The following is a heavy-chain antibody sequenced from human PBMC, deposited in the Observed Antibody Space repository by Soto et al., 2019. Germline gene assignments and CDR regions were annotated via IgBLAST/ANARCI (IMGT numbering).Heavy chain of an antibody. V-gene: IGHV4-59*01. Sequence: QVQLQESGPGLVKPSETLSLTCTVSGGSISSYYWSWIRQPPGKGLEWIGYIYYSGSTNYNPSLNRRVTISADTSKNPFSLILSSATAADTAVYYCARDALMVGSGSVYYYYGMDVWGQGTTVTVSS. CDR2: IYYSGST. CDR1: GGSISSYY. CDR3: ARDALMVGSGSVYYYYGMDV. D-gene: IGHD3-10*01. J-gene: IGHJ6*02.